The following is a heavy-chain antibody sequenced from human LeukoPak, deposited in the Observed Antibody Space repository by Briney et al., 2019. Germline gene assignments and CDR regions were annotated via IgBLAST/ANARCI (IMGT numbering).Heavy chain of an antibody. V-gene: IGHV3-74*01. CDR2: INPDGSIT. Sequence: GGSLRLSCAASGFSFSNYWMHWVRQAPGKGLLWVSQINPDGSITKYADSVKGRFTISRDNSKNTLYLQMNSLRAEDTAVYYCAKGGTYDSSGYYPFDYWGQGTLVTVSS. CDR3: AKGGTYDSSGYYPFDY. J-gene: IGHJ4*02. D-gene: IGHD3-22*01. CDR1: GFSFSNYW.